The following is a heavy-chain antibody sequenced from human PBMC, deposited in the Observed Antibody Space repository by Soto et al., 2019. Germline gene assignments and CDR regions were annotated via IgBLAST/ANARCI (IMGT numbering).Heavy chain of an antibody. J-gene: IGHJ4*02. CDR3: TRGASGSGNLDY. Sequence: EVQLVESGGGVVQPGGSLRLSCAASGFSFSTWMHWVRQAPGKGLEWLSRINGDGSSISYADSVKGRFTVSRDNAKNTLYLQINSLTAEDRAVYYCTRGASGSGNLDYWGQGVLLTVSS. CDR2: INGDGSSI. CDR1: GFSFSTW. V-gene: IGHV3-74*01. D-gene: IGHD6-19*01.